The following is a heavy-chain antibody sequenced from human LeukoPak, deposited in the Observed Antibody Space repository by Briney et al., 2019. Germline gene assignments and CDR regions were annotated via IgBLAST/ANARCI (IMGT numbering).Heavy chain of an antibody. CDR3: AKETTEVRGVIDY. D-gene: IGHD3-10*01. CDR1: GFTFDDYA. Sequence: HPGGSLRLSCAASGFTFDDYAMHWVRQAPGKGLEWVSGISWNSGGIGYADSVKGRFTISRDNAKNSLYLQMNSLRAEDTALYYCAKETTEVRGVIDYWGQGTLVTVSS. J-gene: IGHJ4*02. CDR2: ISWNSGGI. V-gene: IGHV3-9*01.